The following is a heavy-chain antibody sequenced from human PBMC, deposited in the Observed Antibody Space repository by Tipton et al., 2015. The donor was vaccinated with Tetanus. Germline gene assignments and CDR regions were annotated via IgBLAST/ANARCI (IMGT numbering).Heavy chain of an antibody. CDR2: SWYDGTDT. D-gene: IGHD2-15*01. V-gene: IGHV3-33*01. J-gene: IGHJ4*02. CDR1: GFIFSSYG. CDR3: AREADCSGGSCFSGDFDN. Sequence: AASGFIFSSYGIHWVRQVPGKGLEWVAVSWYDGTDTYYADAAKGRFTISRDNSKNTLYLQMNSLRAEDTAVYYCAREADCSGGSCFSGDFDNWGQGTQVTVSS.